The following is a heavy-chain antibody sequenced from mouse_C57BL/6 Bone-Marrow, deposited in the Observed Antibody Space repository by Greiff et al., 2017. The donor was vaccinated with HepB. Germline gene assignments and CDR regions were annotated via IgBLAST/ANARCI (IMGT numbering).Heavy chain of an antibody. V-gene: IGHV1-54*01. CDR2: INPGSGGT. Sequence: QVQLQQSGAELVRPGTSVKVSCKASGYAFTNYLIEWVKQRHGKGLEWIGVINPGSGGTNYNEKFKGKATLTADKSSSTAYMQLSSLTSEDSAVYFCARENVKDYWGQGTTLTVSS. J-gene: IGHJ2*01. D-gene: IGHD1-3*01. CDR1: GYAFTNYL. CDR3: ARENVKDY.